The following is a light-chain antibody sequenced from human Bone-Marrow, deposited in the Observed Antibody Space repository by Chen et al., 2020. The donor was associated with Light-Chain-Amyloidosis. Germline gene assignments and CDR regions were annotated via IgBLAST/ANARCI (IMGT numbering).Light chain of an antibody. V-gene: IGLV3-25*03. J-gene: IGLJ2*01. CDR1: DLPTKY. CDR3: QSADSSGTYEVI. Sequence: SYDLTQPPSVSVSPGQTARITCSGDDLPTKYAYGYQQKPGQPPVLVIHRDTERPSGISERFSGSSAGTTATLTISGVQAEDEADYHCQSADSSGTYEVIFGGGTKLTVL. CDR2: RDT.